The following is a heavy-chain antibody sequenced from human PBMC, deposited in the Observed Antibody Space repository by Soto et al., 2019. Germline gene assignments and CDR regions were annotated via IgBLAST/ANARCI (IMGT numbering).Heavy chain of an antibody. D-gene: IGHD6-13*01. CDR1: GFTFSDYY. J-gene: IGHJ4*02. CDR2: ISSSSSYT. V-gene: IGHV3-11*06. CDR3: ARGSSSWYYFDY. Sequence: EGSLRLSCAASGFTFSDYYMSWIRQAPGKGVEWVSYISSSSSYTNYADSVKGRFTISRDNAKNSLYLQMNSLRAEDTAVYYCARGSSSWYYFDYWGQGTLVTVSS.